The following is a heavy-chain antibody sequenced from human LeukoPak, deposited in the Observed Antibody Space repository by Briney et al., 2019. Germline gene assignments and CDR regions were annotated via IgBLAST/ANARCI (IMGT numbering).Heavy chain of an antibody. Sequence: ASVKVSCKASGYTFTSYYMHWVRQAPGQGLEWMGIINPSGGSTSYAQKFQGRVTMTRDTSTSTAYMELSSLRSEDTAVYYCARERLTYYDSSGYYDYWGQGTLVTVSS. J-gene: IGHJ4*02. V-gene: IGHV1-46*01. D-gene: IGHD3-22*01. CDR2: INPSGGST. CDR1: GYTFTSYY. CDR3: ARERLTYYDSSGYYDY.